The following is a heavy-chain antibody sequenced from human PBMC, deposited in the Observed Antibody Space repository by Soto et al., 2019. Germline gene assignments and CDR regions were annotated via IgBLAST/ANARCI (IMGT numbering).Heavy chain of an antibody. CDR1: GGSISSYY. Sequence: PSETLSLTCTVSGGSISSYYWSWIRQPPGKGLEWIGYIYYSGSTNYNPSLRSRVTISVDTSKNQFSLKLSSVTAADTAVYYCAREAAAGDFDYWGQGTQVTVSS. V-gene: IGHV4-59*12. J-gene: IGHJ4*02. CDR2: IYYSGST. CDR3: AREAAAGDFDY. D-gene: IGHD6-13*01.